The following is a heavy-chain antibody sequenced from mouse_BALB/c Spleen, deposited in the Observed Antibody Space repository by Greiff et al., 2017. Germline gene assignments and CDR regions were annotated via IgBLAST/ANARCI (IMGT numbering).Heavy chain of an antibody. V-gene: IGHV1-5*01. J-gene: IGHJ4*01. Sequence: VQLKQSGTVLARPGASVKMSCKASGYTFTSYWMHWVKQRPGQGLEWIGAIYPGNSDTSYNQKFKGKAKLTAVTSTSTAYMELSSLTNEDSAVYYCTRVGVTATLAMDYWGQGTSVTVSS. CDR1: GYTFTSYW. D-gene: IGHD1-2*01. CDR2: IYPGNSDT. CDR3: TRVGVTATLAMDY.